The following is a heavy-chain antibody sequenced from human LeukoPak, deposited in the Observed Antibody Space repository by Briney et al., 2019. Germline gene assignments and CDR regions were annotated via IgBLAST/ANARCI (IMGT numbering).Heavy chain of an antibody. CDR3: ARDGYSYGYLQFGYYYYYMDV. CDR2: ISWDGGST. CDR1: GFTFDDYA. J-gene: IGHJ6*03. Sequence: TGGSLRLSCAASGFTFDDYAMHWVRQAPGKGLEWVSLISWDGGSTYYADSVKGRFTISRDNAKNSLYLQLNSLRAEDTAVYYCARDGYSYGYLQFGYYYYYMDVWGKGTTVTISS. D-gene: IGHD5-18*01. V-gene: IGHV3-43D*03.